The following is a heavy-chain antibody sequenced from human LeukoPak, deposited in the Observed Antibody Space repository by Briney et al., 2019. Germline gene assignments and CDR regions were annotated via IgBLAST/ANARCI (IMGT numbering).Heavy chain of an antibody. CDR1: GYTFTSFG. Sequence: ASVKVSCKASGYTFTSFGITWMRQAPGQGLEWMGWISAYNGNTNYAQKLQGRVTVTTDTSTSTAYMELRSLRSDDTAVYYCARDLAGATTGAIPLFDYWGQGTLVTASS. D-gene: IGHD1-1*01. V-gene: IGHV1-18*01. CDR3: ARDLAGATTGAIPLFDY. CDR2: ISAYNGNT. J-gene: IGHJ4*02.